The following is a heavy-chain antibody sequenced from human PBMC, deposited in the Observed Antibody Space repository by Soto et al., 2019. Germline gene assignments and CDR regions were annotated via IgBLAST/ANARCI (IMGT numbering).Heavy chain of an antibody. V-gene: IGHV3-74*01. Sequence: GGSLRLSCAASGFTFSSYWMYWVRQAPGKVLVWVSRINSDGSSTSYADSVKGRFTISRDNAKNTLYLQTNSLRAEDTAVYFCTREGSWIGGCCAFEYWGQAILVRVPS. J-gene: IGHJ4*02. D-gene: IGHD2-15*01. CDR1: GFTFSSYW. CDR2: INSDGSST. CDR3: TREGSWIGGCCAFEY.